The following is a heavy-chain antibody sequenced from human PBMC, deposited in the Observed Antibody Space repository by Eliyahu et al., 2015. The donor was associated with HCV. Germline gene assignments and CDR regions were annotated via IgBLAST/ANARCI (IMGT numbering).Heavy chain of an antibody. CDR3: AKDPVGYSSSWYIAEYFQH. V-gene: IGHV3-23*01. CDR1: GFTFSXYA. D-gene: IGHD6-13*01. Sequence: EVQLLXSGGGLVQPGGSLRLSCAASGFTFSXYAXSWVRQXPGKGLEWVSAXSGSGGSTYYAXXVKGRFTISRDNSKNTLYLQMNSLRAEDTAVYYCAKDPVGYSSSWYIAEYFQHWGQGTLVTVSS. CDR2: XSGSGGST. J-gene: IGHJ1*01.